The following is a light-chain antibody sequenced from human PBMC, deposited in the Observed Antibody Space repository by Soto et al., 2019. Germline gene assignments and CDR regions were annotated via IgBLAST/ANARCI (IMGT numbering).Light chain of an antibody. Sequence: QSALTQPPSASGSPGQSVTISCTGTSSDVGDYNYVSWYQQHPGKAPKLMIYEVTKRPSGVPDRFSGSKSGNTASLTVSWLQAEDAADYYCSSYAGSLYVFGTGTKLTVL. V-gene: IGLV2-8*01. CDR1: SSDVGDYNY. CDR2: EVT. CDR3: SSYAGSLYV. J-gene: IGLJ1*01.